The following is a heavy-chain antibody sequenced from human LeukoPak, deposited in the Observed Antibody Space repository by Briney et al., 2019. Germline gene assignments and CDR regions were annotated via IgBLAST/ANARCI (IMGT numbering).Heavy chain of an antibody. V-gene: IGHV3-74*01. CDR3: SRGSTMTGWNY. D-gene: IGHD5/OR15-5a*01. CDR2: INSDGSTT. Sequence: GGSLRLSGAASGFTFSTYWMHWVRQAPGKGLVWVSRINSDGSTTNYADSVKGRFTISRDNAKNTLYLQMNSLGPEDTAVYYCSRGSTMTGWNYWGQGTLVTVSS. J-gene: IGHJ4*02. CDR1: GFTFSTYW.